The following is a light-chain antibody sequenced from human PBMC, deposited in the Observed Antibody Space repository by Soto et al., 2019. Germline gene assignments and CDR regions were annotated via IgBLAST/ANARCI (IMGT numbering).Light chain of an antibody. CDR1: QSVAGSS. V-gene: IGKV3-20*01. CDR2: AAS. CDR3: HQYGSSLGT. Sequence: EIMLTQSPGTLSLSPGDRATLSCRASQSVAGSSLAWYQQKPAQAPRLLIYAASNRATGIPARFSGSGSGTDFSLTISRLEPEDFAVYYCHQYGSSLGTFGQGTKVEI. J-gene: IGKJ2*01.